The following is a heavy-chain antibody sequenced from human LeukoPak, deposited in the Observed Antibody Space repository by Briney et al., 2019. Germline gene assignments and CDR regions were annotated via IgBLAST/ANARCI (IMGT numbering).Heavy chain of an antibody. CDR2: INPNSGGT. J-gene: IGHJ4*02. D-gene: IGHD3-10*01. CDR3: ASLHAPNYYGSGTFDY. CDR1: GYTFTGYY. Sequence: ASVKVSCKASGYTFTGYYMHWVRQAPGQGLEWMGWINPNSGGTNYAQKFQGRVTMTRDTSISTAYVELSRLRSDDTAVYYCASLHAPNYYGSGTFDYWGQGTLVTVSS. V-gene: IGHV1-2*02.